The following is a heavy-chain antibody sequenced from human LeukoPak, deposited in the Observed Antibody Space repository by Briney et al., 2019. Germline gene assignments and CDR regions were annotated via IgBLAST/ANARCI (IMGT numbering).Heavy chain of an antibody. J-gene: IGHJ4*02. CDR3: ARQTGSGLFILP. D-gene: IGHD3/OR15-3a*01. V-gene: IGHV4-39*01. CDR2: IYYSGNT. Sequence: STYWGWIRQPPGKGLEWIGSIYYSGNTYYNASLKSQVSISIDTSKNRFSLKLTSVTAADTAVYYCARQTGSGLFILPGGQGTLVTVSS. CDR1: STY.